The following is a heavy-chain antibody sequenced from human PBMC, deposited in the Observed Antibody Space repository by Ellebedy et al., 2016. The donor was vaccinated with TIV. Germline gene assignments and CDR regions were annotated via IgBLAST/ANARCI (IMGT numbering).Heavy chain of an antibody. D-gene: IGHD1-26*01. CDR2: IYYSGRT. Sequence: SETLSLTCTVSGDSISGSSYYWVWFRQSPGKGLEWIGSIYYSGRTYYNSSLKSRITISVDTSKNQFSLNLSSVTAADTAMYYCARGGGSYSDHWGQGTLVTVSS. V-gene: IGHV4-39*07. CDR1: GDSISGSSYY. CDR3: ARGGGSYSDH. J-gene: IGHJ4*02.